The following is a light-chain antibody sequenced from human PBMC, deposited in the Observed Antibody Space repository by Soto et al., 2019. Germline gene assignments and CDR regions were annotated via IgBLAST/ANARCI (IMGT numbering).Light chain of an antibody. Sequence: DIQMTQSPSSLSASVGDRVTITCRTSQTISSYLNWYQQKPGKAPKLLIYAASSLHSGVPSRFSGTGSGTHFTLTINSVQPEDFVTYYCQQTYSTLWTFGQGTKVEI. CDR2: AAS. CDR3: QQTYSTLWT. J-gene: IGKJ1*01. CDR1: QTISSY. V-gene: IGKV1-39*01.